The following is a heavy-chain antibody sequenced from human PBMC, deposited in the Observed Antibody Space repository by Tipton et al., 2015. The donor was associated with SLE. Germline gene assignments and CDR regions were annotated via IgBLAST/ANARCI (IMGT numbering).Heavy chain of an antibody. D-gene: IGHD6-13*01. CDR2: IYYSGST. J-gene: IGHJ4*02. V-gene: IGHV4-30-4*01. CDR1: GGSISSGDYY. CDR3: ARESGSSGWSLDS. Sequence: TLSLTCTVSGGSISSGDYYWTWIRQPPGKGLEWIGYIYYSGSTYYNPSLKSRVTMSVDKSKNQFSLKLTSVTAADMAVYYCARESGSSGWSLDSWGQGIPVTVSS.